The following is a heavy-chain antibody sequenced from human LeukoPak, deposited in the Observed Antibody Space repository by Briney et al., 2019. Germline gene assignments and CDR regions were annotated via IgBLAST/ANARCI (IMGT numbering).Heavy chain of an antibody. CDR2: IYYSGST. Sequence: SETLSLTCTVSGGSISSGSYYWVWIRQSPGKGLEWIGSIYYSGSTYYIPSLKSRVTMSIDTSKNQFSLRLNSVTAADTAVYYCARDRQQLVRGDHFDYWGQGTLVTVFS. CDR3: ARDRQQLVRGDHFDY. V-gene: IGHV4-39*07. J-gene: IGHJ4*02. CDR1: GGSISSGSYY. D-gene: IGHD6-13*01.